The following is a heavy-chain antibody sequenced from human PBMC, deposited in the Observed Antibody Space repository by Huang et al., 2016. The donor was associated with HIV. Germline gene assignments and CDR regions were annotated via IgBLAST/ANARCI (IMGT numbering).Heavy chain of an antibody. J-gene: IGHJ4*02. CDR3: ATVYRRFRNHDSGDYYFDY. D-gene: IGHD3-22*01. V-gene: IGHV1-24*01. CDR1: GYTLTELS. CDR2: FDPEAGET. Sequence: QVQLVQSGAEVKKPGASVKVSCKVSGYTLTELSMHWVRQAPGKGREWRGGFDPEAGETIYAQKFQGRVTMTEDTSTDTAYMERSSLRSEDTAVYYCATVYRRFRNHDSGDYYFDYWDQGTLVTVSS.